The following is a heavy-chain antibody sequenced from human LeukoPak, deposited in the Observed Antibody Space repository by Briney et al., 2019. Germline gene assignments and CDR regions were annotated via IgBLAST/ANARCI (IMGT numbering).Heavy chain of an antibody. Sequence: GGSLRLSCAGSGFTFSNYNMNWVRQTPGKGLEWVSSISSGSSSIYYADSVKGRFTISRDNAKNSLYLQMNSLSAEDTAVYYCGRAGPVTKDHFMDVWGKGTTVTVS. J-gene: IGHJ6*03. CDR2: ISSGSSSI. CDR3: GRAGPVTKDHFMDV. D-gene: IGHD2-2*01. CDR1: GFTFSNYN. V-gene: IGHV3-21*01.